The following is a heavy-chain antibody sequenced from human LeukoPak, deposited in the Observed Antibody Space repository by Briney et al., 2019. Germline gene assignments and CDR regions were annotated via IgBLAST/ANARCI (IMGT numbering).Heavy chain of an antibody. CDR3: TRTVGYNWFDP. D-gene: IGHD1-26*01. CDR1: GFTFSGSA. V-gene: IGHV3-73*01. Sequence: QPGGSLRLSCAASGFTFSGSAMHWVRQASGKGLEWVGRIRSKANSYATAYAASVKGRFTISRDDSKNTAYLQMNSLKTEDTVVYYCTRTVGYNWFDPWGQGTLVTVSS. CDR2: IRSKANSYAT. J-gene: IGHJ5*02.